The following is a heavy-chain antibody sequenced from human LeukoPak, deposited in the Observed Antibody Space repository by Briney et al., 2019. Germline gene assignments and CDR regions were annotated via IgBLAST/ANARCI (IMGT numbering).Heavy chain of an antibody. Sequence: GGSLRLSCAASGFTFSNAWMSWVRQASGKGLEWVGRIKSNTDGGTTDYAAPVKGRFTISRDDSKNTLYLQMNSLTIEDTAVYYCTTDLSAVAGTFDYWGQGTLVTVSS. CDR2: IKSNTDGGTT. CDR1: GFTFSNAW. CDR3: TTDLSAVAGTFDY. D-gene: IGHD6-19*01. V-gene: IGHV3-15*01. J-gene: IGHJ4*02.